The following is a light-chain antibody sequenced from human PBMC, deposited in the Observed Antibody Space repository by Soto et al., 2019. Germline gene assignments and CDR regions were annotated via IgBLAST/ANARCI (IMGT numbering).Light chain of an antibody. CDR2: EVY. V-gene: IGLV2-11*01. J-gene: IGLJ3*02. Sequence: QSALTQPRSVSGSPGQSVTISCTGTSGDVGGYNYVSWYQQYPGKAPKLMISEVYKRPSGVPDCFSGSKSGNTASLTISGLQAEDEADYYCCSYAGSFTWVFGGGTKLTVL. CDR1: SGDVGGYNY. CDR3: CSYAGSFTWV.